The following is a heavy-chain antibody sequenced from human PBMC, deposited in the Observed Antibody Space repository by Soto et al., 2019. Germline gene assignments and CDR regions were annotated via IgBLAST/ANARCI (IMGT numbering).Heavy chain of an antibody. J-gene: IGHJ5*02. CDR3: AHSLRGYCSGGSCYSNWFDP. V-gene: IGHV2-5*02. D-gene: IGHD2-15*01. CDR2: IYWDDDK. CDR1: GFSLSNSGVG. Sequence: QITLKESGPTLVKPTQTLTLTCTFSGFSLSNSGVGVGWIRQPPGKALEWLALIYWDDDKRYSPSLKSRLTITTDTSKNQVVLTMTNMDPVDTATYYCAHSLRGYCSGGSCYSNWFDPWGQGTLVTVSS.